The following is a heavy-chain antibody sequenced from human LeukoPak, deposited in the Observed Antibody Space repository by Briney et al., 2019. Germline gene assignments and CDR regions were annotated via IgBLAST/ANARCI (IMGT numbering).Heavy chain of an antibody. CDR3: ARHDYSYYIRL. V-gene: IGHV4-4*07. D-gene: IGHD3-10*01. J-gene: IGHJ4*02. CDR1: GGSISRYY. Sequence: SETLSLTCTVSGGSISRYYWSWIRQPAGKGLEWIGGRTNQNPSLKSRIAISVDTSKNQFTLKLSSVTAADAAVYYCARHDYSYYIRLWGQGTLVTVSS. CDR2: RT.